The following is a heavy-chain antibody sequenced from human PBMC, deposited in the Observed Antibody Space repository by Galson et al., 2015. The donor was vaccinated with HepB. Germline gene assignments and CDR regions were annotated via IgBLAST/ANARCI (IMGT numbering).Heavy chain of an antibody. V-gene: IGHV3-21*01. D-gene: IGHD5-12*01. J-gene: IGHJ4*02. Sequence: SLRLSCAASGFTFSSYSMNWVRQAPGKGLEWVSSISSSSSYIYYADSVKGRFTISRDNAKNSLYLQMNSLRAEDTAVYYCARGGRIVATLENYFDYWGQGTLVTVSS. CDR1: GFTFSSYS. CDR2: ISSSSSYI. CDR3: ARGGRIVATLENYFDY.